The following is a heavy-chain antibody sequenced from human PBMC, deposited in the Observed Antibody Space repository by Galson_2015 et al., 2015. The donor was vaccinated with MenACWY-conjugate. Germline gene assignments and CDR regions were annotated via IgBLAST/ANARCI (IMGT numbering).Heavy chain of an antibody. CDR3: ARDLPYGGRSFDC. V-gene: IGHV3-7*03. CDR2: IKEDGNVK. D-gene: IGHD4-23*01. J-gene: IGHJ4*02. Sequence: RLSCAASGFEFDLHWMSWIRQSPEKGLEWVANIKEDGNVKYYMDSVKGRFTISRDNARRSVYLQMNNLRAEDSAVYYCARDLPYGGRSFDCWGQGALVTVSS. CDR1: GFEFDLHW.